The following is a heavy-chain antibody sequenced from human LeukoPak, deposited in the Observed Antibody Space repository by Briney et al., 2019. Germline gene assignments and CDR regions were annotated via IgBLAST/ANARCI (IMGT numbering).Heavy chain of an antibody. D-gene: IGHD1-1*01. J-gene: IGHJ6*03. V-gene: IGHV4-30-4*08. CDR3: ARGQLERDYYMDV. CDR2: IYYSGST. CDR1: GGSISSGDDY. Sequence: SQTLSLTCTVSGGSISSGDDYWSWIRQPPGKGLEWIGYIYYSGSTYYNPSLKSRVTISVDTSKNQFSLKLSSVTAADTAVYYCARGQLERDYYMDVWGKGTTVTVSS.